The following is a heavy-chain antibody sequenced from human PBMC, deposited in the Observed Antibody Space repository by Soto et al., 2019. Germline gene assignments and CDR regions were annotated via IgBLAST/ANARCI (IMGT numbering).Heavy chain of an antibody. CDR3: ARCRDAFGFDT. CDR1: GGSINSGGYY. J-gene: IGHJ4*02. CDR2: IHYRGKT. Sequence: QVQLQESGPGLVKPSETLSLTCNVSGGSINSGGYYWGWIRQHPRKGLEWIGYIHYRGKTSYNPSLHFRGSISLDTSGHHFSLKLTSVTVADTAGYYWARCRDAFGFDTWGQGILVSVSS. V-gene: IGHV4-31*03. D-gene: IGHD3-16*01.